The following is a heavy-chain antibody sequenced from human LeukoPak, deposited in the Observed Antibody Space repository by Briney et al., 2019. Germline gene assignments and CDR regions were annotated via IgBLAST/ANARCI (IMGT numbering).Heavy chain of an antibody. CDR3: ARRTPGPQLDEYVAYFFDH. J-gene: IGHJ4*02. D-gene: IGHD2-2*01. CDR2: IYSSGAT. CDR1: GGSITTYN. Sequence: SETLSLTCTVSGGSITTYNWIWIRQTPGQALEWIGHIYSSGATKYNPSLKSRASILLDTSKNQLSLKLSSVSAADTAVYYCARRTPGPQLDEYVAYFFDHWGQGTQVTVSS. V-gene: IGHV4-4*09.